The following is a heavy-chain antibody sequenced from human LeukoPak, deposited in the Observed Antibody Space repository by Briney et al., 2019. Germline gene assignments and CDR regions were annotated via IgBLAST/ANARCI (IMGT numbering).Heavy chain of an antibody. V-gene: IGHV1-69*05. CDR2: IIPIFGTA. CDR1: GGTFSSYA. Sequence: AASVKVSCKASGGTFSSYAISWVRQAPGQGLEWMGGIIPIFGTANYAQKFQGRVTITTDESTSTAYMELSSLRSEDTAVYYCARDVGIVGATGGNYFDYWGQGTLVTVSS. D-gene: IGHD1-26*01. CDR3: ARDVGIVGATGGNYFDY. J-gene: IGHJ4*02.